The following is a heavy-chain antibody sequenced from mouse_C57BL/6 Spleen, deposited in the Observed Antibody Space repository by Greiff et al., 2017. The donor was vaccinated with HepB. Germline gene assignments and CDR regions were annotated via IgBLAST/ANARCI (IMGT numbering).Heavy chain of an antibody. Sequence: QVQLQQPGAELVKPGASVKLSCKASGYTFTSYWMHWVKQRPGQGLEWIGMIHPNSGSTNYNEKFKSKATLTVDKSSSTAYMQLSSLTSEDSAVYYCARKGSSSGAMDYWGQGTSVTVSS. V-gene: IGHV1-64*01. D-gene: IGHD3-1*01. CDR1: GYTFTSYW. CDR3: ARKGSSSGAMDY. CDR2: IHPNSGST. J-gene: IGHJ4*01.